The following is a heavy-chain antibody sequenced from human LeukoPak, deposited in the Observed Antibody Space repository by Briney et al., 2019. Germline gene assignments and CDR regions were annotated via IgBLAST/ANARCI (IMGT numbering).Heavy chain of an antibody. D-gene: IGHD6-19*01. J-gene: IGHJ2*01. CDR3: ARSGSVAVYWYFDL. CDR1: GFTFSSYA. Sequence: GSLRLSCAASGFTFSSYAMSWVRQPPGKGLEWVGEINHSGSTNYNPSLKSRVTISVDTSKNQFSLKLNSVTAADTAVYYCARSGSVAVYWYFDLWGRGTLVTVSS. CDR2: INHSGST. V-gene: IGHV4-34*01.